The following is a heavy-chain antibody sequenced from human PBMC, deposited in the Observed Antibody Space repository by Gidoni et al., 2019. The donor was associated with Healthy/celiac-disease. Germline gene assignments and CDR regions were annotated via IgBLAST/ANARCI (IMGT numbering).Heavy chain of an antibody. Sequence: EVQLLESGGGLVQPGGSLRLSCAASGFPFSRYAMSWVRQAPGQGLEWVSAISGSGGSTYYADSVKGRFTISRDNSKNTLYLQMNSLRAEDTAVYYCAKDYDFWSGYLGYYFDYWGQGTLVTVSS. D-gene: IGHD3-3*01. J-gene: IGHJ4*02. V-gene: IGHV3-23*01. CDR1: GFPFSRYA. CDR2: ISGSGGST. CDR3: AKDYDFWSGYLGYYFDY.